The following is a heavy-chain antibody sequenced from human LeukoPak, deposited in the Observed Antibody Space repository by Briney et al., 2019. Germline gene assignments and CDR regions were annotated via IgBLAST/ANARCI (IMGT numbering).Heavy chain of an antibody. CDR1: GGSISSYY. D-gene: IGHD3-22*01. Sequence: SETLSLTCTVSGGSISSYYWSWIRQPPGKGLEWIGYIYYSGSTNYNPSLKSRVTISVDTSKNQFSLKLSSVTAADTAVYYCARYDDSSGYYPNDASDIWGQGTMVTVSS. V-gene: IGHV4-59*01. CDR2: IYYSGST. J-gene: IGHJ3*02. CDR3: ARYDDSSGYYPNDASDI.